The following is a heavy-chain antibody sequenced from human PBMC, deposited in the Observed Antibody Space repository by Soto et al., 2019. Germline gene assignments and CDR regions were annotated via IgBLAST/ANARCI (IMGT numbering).Heavy chain of an antibody. V-gene: IGHV4-39*07. Sequence: SETLSLTCTVSGGSISSSSYYWGGVRQPPGKGLEWIGSIYYSGSTYYNPSLKSRVTISVDTSKNQFSLKLSSVTAADTAVYYCARGRYCSSTSCSLGAFDIWGQGKMVTVS. D-gene: IGHD2-2*01. J-gene: IGHJ3*02. CDR3: ARGRYCSSTSCSLGAFDI. CDR2: IYYSGST. CDR1: GGSISSSSYY.